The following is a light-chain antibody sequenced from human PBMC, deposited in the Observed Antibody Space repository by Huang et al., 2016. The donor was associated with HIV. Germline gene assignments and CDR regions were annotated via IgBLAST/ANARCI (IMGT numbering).Light chain of an antibody. Sequence: AIRLTQSPSSLSASVGDTVTITCRASQGISNALAWYQPKPGKAPQLLCFDASTLNTGVPSRFGGSGSGTDFTLTISSLRPEDFVTYYCQQFNNYPLTFGGGTKVEI. CDR1: QGISNA. V-gene: IGKV1D-13*01. CDR2: DAS. J-gene: IGKJ4*01. CDR3: QQFNNYPLT.